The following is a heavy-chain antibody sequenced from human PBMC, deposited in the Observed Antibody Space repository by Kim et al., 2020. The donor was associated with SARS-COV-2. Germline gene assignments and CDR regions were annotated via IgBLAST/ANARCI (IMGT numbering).Heavy chain of an antibody. CDR3: ARDSGSGFDI. Sequence: SSNYADSVKGRFTFSRDNAKNTLYLRVNSLRAEDTAVYYCARDSGSGFDIWGQGTMVTVSS. J-gene: IGHJ3*02. D-gene: IGHD3-10*01. V-gene: IGHV3-74*01. CDR2: SS.